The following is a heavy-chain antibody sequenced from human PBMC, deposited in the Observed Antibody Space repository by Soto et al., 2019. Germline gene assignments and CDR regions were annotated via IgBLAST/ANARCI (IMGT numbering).Heavy chain of an antibody. CDR1: GISLRTSGVG. CDR2: VYWNDDK. V-gene: IGHV2-5*01. CDR3: ARGLATLPVFALDI. D-gene: IGHD1-1*01. Sequence: SAPKLVNTAHTLTLTCTNSGISLRTSGVGLGWIRQTPGKALEWLAVVYWNDDKHYSPALKSRLTITKDTSKNQAILTMTNMDPVDTATYFCARGLATLPVFALDIWGQGTVVTVSS. J-gene: IGHJ3*02.